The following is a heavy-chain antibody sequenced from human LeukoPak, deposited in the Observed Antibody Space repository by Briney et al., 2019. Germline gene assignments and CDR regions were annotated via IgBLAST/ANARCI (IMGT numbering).Heavy chain of an antibody. CDR2: ITSSGSDI. D-gene: IGHD5-12*01. Sequence: PGGSLRLSCAASGITFSSYAMSWIRQAPGKGLEWVAYITSSGSDIYYADSVRGRFSISRDNAKNSLFLQMNSLRVEDTATYYCASDIVATSGDFWGQGTLVSVSS. CDR1: GITFSSYA. V-gene: IGHV3-11*01. J-gene: IGHJ4*02. CDR3: ASDIVATSGDF.